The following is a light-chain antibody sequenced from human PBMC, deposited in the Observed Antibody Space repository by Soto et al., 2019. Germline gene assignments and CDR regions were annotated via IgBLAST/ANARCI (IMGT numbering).Light chain of an antibody. CDR3: QHYNSYSEA. CDR1: QSVSNNY. V-gene: IGKV3-20*01. CDR2: GAS. J-gene: IGKJ1*01. Sequence: EIVLTQSPGTLSLSPLEIATLSFRASQSVSNNYLAWYQQKPGQAPRLLIYGASNRATGIPDRFSGSGSGTDFTLTISRLEPEDFALYYCQHYNSYSEAFGQGTKVDIK.